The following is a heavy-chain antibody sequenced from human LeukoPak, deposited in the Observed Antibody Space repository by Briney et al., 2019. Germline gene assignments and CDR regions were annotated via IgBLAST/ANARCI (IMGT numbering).Heavy chain of an antibody. CDR2: IWYDGSNK. J-gene: IGHJ4*02. V-gene: IGHV3-33*01. D-gene: IGHD4-11*01. CDR3: ARVRYDYSNYLHYFDY. CDR1: RFTFSSYG. Sequence: GGSLRLSCAASRFTFSSYGMHWVRQAPGKGLEWVAVIWYDGSNKYYADSVKGRFTISRDNSKNTLYLQMNSLRAEDTAVYYCARVRYDYSNYLHYFDYWGQGTLVTVSS.